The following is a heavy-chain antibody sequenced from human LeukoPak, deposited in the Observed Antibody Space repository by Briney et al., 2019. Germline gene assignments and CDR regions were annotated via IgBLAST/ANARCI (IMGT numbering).Heavy chain of an antibody. V-gene: IGHV3-30*18. CDR3: AKPWRRWELLGIVFYFDY. CDR2: ISYDGSNK. J-gene: IGHJ4*02. D-gene: IGHD1-26*01. Sequence: GGSLRLSCAASGFTFSSYGMHWVRQAPGKGLEWVAVISYDGSNKYYADSVKGRFTISRDNSKNTLYLQMNSLRAEDTAVYYCAKPWRRWELLGIVFYFDYWGQGTLVTVSS. CDR1: GFTFSSYG.